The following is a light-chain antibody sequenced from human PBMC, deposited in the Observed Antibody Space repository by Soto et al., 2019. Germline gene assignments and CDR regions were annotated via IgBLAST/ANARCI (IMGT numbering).Light chain of an antibody. CDR1: QNLSTW. CDR2: KAS. Sequence: DIQMTQSPSTLSASVGDRVTITCRDSQNLSTWLAWYQQKPGKAPKLLIYKASTLQGGVPSRFSGSGSGTEFTLTISSLQPDDFATYYCQQYSSYTPYTFGQGTNLEIK. J-gene: IGKJ2*01. V-gene: IGKV1-5*03. CDR3: QQYSSYTPYT.